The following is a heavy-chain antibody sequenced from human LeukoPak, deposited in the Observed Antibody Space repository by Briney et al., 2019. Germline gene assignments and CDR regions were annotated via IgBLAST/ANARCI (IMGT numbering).Heavy chain of an antibody. V-gene: IGHV3-30*18. CDR3: AKAPYDILTGYSPS. CDR2: ISYDGSNK. Sequence: PGRSLRLSCAASGSTFSSYGMHWVRQAPGKGLEWVAVISYDGSNKYYADSVKGRFTISRDNSKNTLHLQMNSLRAEDTAVYYCAKAPYDILTGYSPSWGQGTLVTVSS. D-gene: IGHD3-9*01. CDR1: GSTFSSYG. J-gene: IGHJ5*02.